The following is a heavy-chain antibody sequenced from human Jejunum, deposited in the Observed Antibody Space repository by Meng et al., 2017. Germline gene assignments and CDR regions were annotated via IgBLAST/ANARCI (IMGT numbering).Heavy chain of an antibody. D-gene: IGHD2-2*01. J-gene: IGHJ5*01. CDR2: INAANGDT. CDR1: GYTFTSYA. Sequence: QGQLVQAGAEVKKTGDSVKVSCKTSGYTFTSYAMHWVRQDPGQRLEWMGWINAANGDTRYSQKFQGRVTITRDTSARTAYMEVSSLRFEDTAVYYCARESWDSTGSYWFDSWGQGTLVTVSS. V-gene: IGHV1-3*01. CDR3: ARESWDSTGSYWFDS.